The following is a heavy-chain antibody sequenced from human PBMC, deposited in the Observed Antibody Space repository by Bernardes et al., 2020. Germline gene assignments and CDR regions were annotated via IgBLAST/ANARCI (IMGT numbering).Heavy chain of an antibody. D-gene: IGHD6-19*01. J-gene: IGHJ6*04. CDR1: RFTFDDYA. CDR3: AKDSSPTYYHYGLDV. CDR2: ISWNSGNK. V-gene: IGHV3-9*01. Sequence: SLRLSCGASRFTFDDYAMHWVRQAPGKGLEWVSGISWNSGNKGYADSVKGRFTISRDNAKNSLNLQMNSLRVEDTALYYCAKDSSPTYYHYGLDVWGKGTTVTVSS.